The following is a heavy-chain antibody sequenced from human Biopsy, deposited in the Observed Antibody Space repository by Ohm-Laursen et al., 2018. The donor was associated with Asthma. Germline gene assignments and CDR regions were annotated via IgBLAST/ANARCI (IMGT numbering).Heavy chain of an antibody. J-gene: IGHJ4*02. D-gene: IGHD3-22*01. CDR3: ARGDSSNWSRYYFDY. Sequence: SLRLSCAASGFAVSRDYMFWVRQAPGKGLEWVSVIYSGGTSHTADSVRGRFTISRGYSKNTLYLQMHSLRAEDTAVYYCARGDSSNWSRYYFDYWGQGTLVTVSS. CDR2: IYSGGTS. V-gene: IGHV3-53*01. CDR1: GFAVSRDY.